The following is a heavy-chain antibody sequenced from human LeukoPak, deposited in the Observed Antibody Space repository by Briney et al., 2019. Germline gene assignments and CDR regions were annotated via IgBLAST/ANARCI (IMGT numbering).Heavy chain of an antibody. V-gene: IGHV1-8*03. Sequence: GASVKVSCKASGYTFTSYDINWVRQATGQGLEWMGWMNPNSGNTVYAQKFQGRVTITRNTSISTAYMELSTLRSEDTAVYYCARALFGVVNPGDDYWGQGTLVTVSS. D-gene: IGHD3-3*01. CDR2: MNPNSGNT. CDR3: ARALFGVVNPGDDY. J-gene: IGHJ4*02. CDR1: GYTFTSYD.